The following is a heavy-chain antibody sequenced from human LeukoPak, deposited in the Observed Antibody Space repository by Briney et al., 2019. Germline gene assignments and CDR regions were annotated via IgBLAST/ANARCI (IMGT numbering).Heavy chain of an antibody. CDR3: ARQHTAMVTSYYYGMDV. Sequence: GESLKISCKGSGYSFTSYWIGWVRQMPGKGLKWMGIIYPGDSDTRYSPSFQGQVTISADKSISTAYLQWSSLRASDTAMYYCARQHTAMVTSYYYGMDVWGQGTTVTVSS. CDR1: GYSFTSYW. J-gene: IGHJ6*02. CDR2: IYPGDSDT. V-gene: IGHV5-51*01. D-gene: IGHD5-18*01.